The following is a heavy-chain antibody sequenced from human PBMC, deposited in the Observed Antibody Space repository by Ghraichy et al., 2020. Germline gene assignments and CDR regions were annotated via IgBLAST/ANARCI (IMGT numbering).Heavy chain of an antibody. Sequence: GSLRLSCAVYGGSFSGYYWSWIRQPPGKGLEWIGEINHSGSTNYNPSLKSRVTISVDTSKNQFSLKLSSVTAADTAVYYCARSPLIVGAYYFDYWGQGTLVTVSS. J-gene: IGHJ4*02. CDR3: ARSPLIVGAYYFDY. CDR2: INHSGST. CDR1: GGSFSGYY. D-gene: IGHD1-26*01. V-gene: IGHV4-34*01.